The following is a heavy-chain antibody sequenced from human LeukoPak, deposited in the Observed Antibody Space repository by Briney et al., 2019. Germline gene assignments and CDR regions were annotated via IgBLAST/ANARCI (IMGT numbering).Heavy chain of an antibody. V-gene: IGHV3-30-3*01. Sequence: GGSLRLSCAASGFAFTAYLIHWVRQPPGRGLEWVAVMSSDGNAIFYADSVRGRFTISRDNSKNTLYLQVNSLRVEDTAVYYCVREGEHFDYWGQGTLVTVSS. CDR1: GFAFTAYL. D-gene: IGHD1/OR15-1a*01. CDR2: MSSDGNAI. J-gene: IGHJ4*02. CDR3: VREGEHFDY.